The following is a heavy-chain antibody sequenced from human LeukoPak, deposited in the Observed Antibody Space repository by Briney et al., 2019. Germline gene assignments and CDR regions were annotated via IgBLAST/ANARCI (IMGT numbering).Heavy chain of an antibody. D-gene: IGHD3-10*01. V-gene: IGHV3-21*01. J-gene: IGHJ4*02. CDR2: ISSSSSYI. CDR1: GFTFGDYV. CDR3: ARGSGVLVRGVITY. Sequence: PGGSLRLSCASSGFTFGDYVMNWVRQAPGKGLEWVSSISSSSSYIYYADSVKGRFTISRDNAKNSLYLQMNSLRAEDTAVYYCARGSGVLVRGVITYWGQGTLVTVSS.